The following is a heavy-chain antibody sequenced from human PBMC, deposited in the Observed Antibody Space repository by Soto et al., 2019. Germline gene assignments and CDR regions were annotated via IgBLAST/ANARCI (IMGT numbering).Heavy chain of an antibody. J-gene: IGHJ4*02. CDR2: IWFDGSQK. CDR3: ARDISYGSLDS. V-gene: IGHV3-33*07. Sequence: QVQLVESGGGVVQPGTSLRLSCEASGFTFSRHGFYWVRQAPGKGLEWVSVIWFDGSQKYYVDSVKGRFIVSRDDSTNTLYLQMNSLRVEDTAVYYCARDISYGSLDSWGPGTLVTVSS. CDR1: GFTFSRHG. D-gene: IGHD3-16*01.